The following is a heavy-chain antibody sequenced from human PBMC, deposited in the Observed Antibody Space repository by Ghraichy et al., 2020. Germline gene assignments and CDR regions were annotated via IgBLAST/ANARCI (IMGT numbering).Heavy chain of an antibody. CDR1: GYTFTGYY. V-gene: IGHV1-2*06. Sequence: ASVKVSCKASGYTFTGYYMHWVRQAPGQGLEWMGRINPNSGGTIYAQKFQGRVTMTRDTSINTAYMELSRLTSDDTAVYYCARQHYYDSSGYHVNLEYWGQGTLVTVSS. CDR3: ARQHYYDSSGYHVNLEY. CDR2: INPNSGGT. D-gene: IGHD3-22*01. J-gene: IGHJ4*02.